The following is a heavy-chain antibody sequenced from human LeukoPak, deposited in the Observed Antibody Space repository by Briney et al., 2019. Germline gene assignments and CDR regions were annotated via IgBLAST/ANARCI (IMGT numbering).Heavy chain of an antibody. Sequence: SETLSLTCAVYGGSFSGYYWTWIRQTPEKGLEWIGELNPSGSTSYNPSLKSRVTISVDTSKNQFSLNLSSVTAADTAVYYCARGRQDVTMIVVVMTAVSYYLDVWGKGTTVTVS. D-gene: IGHD3-22*01. CDR2: LNPSGST. CDR1: GGSFSGYY. J-gene: IGHJ6*03. CDR3: ARGRQDVTMIVVVMTAVSYYLDV. V-gene: IGHV4-34*01.